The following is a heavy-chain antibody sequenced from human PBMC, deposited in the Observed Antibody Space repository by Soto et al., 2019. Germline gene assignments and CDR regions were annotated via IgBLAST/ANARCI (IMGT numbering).Heavy chain of an antibody. CDR1: GGSISSSSYY. D-gene: IGHD4-17*01. V-gene: IGHV4-39*01. CDR3: ASFKVGTFGDLC. J-gene: IGHJ4*02. CDR2: ICYSVNT. Sequence: SETLSLTCTVSGGSISSSSYYWGWIRQPPGKGLEWIGSICYSVNTYYNPSLKSRVTISVDTSKNQFSLKLTSVTATDTAMYYCASFKVGTFGDLCWGRGTLVTVSS.